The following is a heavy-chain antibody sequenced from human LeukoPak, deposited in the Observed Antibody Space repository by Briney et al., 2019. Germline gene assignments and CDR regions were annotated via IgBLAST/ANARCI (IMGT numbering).Heavy chain of an antibody. V-gene: IGHV5-51*01. J-gene: IGHJ4*02. Sequence: GESLKISCKGSGYSFSTSWIGWVRQMPGKGLEWIGIIYPADSDTTYSPSFEGQVTISADKSISTAYLQWSSLKASDTAIYYCARRGDFPSRFEYWGQGSLVTVSP. CDR1: GYSFSTSW. D-gene: IGHD2-21*02. CDR3: ARRGDFPSRFEY. CDR2: IYPADSDT.